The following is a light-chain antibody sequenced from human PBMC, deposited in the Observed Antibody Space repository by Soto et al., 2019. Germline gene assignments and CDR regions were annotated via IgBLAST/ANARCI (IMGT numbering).Light chain of an antibody. CDR3: QQYNSYSQT. CDR2: DAS. V-gene: IGKV1-5*01. CDR1: QSISTW. Sequence: DIQMTQSPSTLSASVGDRVTITCRASQSISTWLAWYQQKPGKVPKLLIYDASSLESGVTSRFSGSGSGTEFTLTISSLRPDDSATYYCQQYNSYSQTFGQGTKVEIK. J-gene: IGKJ1*01.